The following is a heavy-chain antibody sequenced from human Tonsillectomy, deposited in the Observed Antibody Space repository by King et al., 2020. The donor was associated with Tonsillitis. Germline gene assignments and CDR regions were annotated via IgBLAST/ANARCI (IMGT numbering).Heavy chain of an antibody. J-gene: IGHJ5*02. Sequence: QLQESGPGLVKPSETLSLTCTVSGGSISSSSYYWGWIRQPPGKGLEWIGSIYYSGSTYYNPSLKSRVTTSVDTSKNQFSLKLNSVTAADTAVYYCARHSPLLWFGELGWFAPWGQGTLVTVFS. D-gene: IGHD3-10*01. CDR1: GGSISSSSYY. CDR2: IYYSGST. V-gene: IGHV4-39*07. CDR3: ARHSPLLWFGELGWFAP.